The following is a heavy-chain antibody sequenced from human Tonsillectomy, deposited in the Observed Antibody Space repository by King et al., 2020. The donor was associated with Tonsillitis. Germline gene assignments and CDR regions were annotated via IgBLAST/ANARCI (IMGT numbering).Heavy chain of an antibody. J-gene: IGHJ4*02. CDR3: ALSLNWDYHFDY. CDR1: GFSLSSTGMR. CDR2: VDWDDDK. D-gene: IGHD7-27*01. Sequence: TLKESGPALVKSTQTLTLTCTFSGFSLSSTGMRVRWIRQPPGKALEWLARVDWDDDKFYYTSLKTRLTISKDTSKNQVVLTMTNMDPVDTATYYCALSLNWDYHFDYWGQGTLVTVSS. V-gene: IGHV2-70*04.